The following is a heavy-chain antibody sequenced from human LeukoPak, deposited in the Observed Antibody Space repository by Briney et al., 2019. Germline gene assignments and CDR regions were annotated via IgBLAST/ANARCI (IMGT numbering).Heavy chain of an antibody. CDR3: ARGEGYYASGSYYIDY. CDR2: ITTSRIYI. D-gene: IGHD3-10*01. J-gene: IGHJ4*02. Sequence: GGSLRLSCAASGFTFSSYTMNWVRQAPGKGLEWVSSITTSRIYIYHAASVRGRFTISRDNAKNSLYLRMSSLRVEDTAVYYCARGEGYYASGSYYIDYWGQGTLVTVSS. CDR1: GFTFSSYT. V-gene: IGHV3-21*01.